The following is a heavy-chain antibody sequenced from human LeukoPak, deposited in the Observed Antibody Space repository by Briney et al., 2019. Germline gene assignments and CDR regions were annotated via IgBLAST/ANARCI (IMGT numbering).Heavy chain of an antibody. Sequence: GESLKISCKGFGYSFTNYWVGWVRQMPGKGLEWMGVIYPSDSDTRYSPSFQGQVTISADKSISTAYLQWSSLKASDTAMHYCARSWVLHGGFDSWGQGTLVTVSS. V-gene: IGHV5-51*01. CDR2: IYPSDSDT. D-gene: IGHD1-26*01. CDR3: ARSWVLHGGFDS. J-gene: IGHJ4*02. CDR1: GYSFTNYW.